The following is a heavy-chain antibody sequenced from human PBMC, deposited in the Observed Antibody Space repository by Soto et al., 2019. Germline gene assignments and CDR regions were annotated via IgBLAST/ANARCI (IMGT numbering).Heavy chain of an antibody. D-gene: IGHD3-10*01. CDR2: TYYTADT. CDR1: GVSIRSYF. V-gene: IGHV4-59*01. Sequence: SETLSLTCTVSGVSIRSYFWSWIRQPPGKGLDWIGYTYYTADTKYSPSLESRATISADPSKKQFSLSLSPVSAADTALYFCEGQKNRGESFDYWGQGALVTVSS. CDR3: EGQKNRGESFDY. J-gene: IGHJ4*02.